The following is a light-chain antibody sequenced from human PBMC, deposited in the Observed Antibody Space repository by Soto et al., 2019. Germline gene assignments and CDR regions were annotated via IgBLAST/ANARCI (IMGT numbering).Light chain of an antibody. CDR1: QSVSSN. CDR3: QQSYDMPWT. V-gene: IGKV3-15*01. J-gene: IGKJ1*01. Sequence: EVVMTQSPATLSVSLGDRATLSCRASQSVSSNLAWYQQKPGQAPRLLMYGASTRATGFPARFSGSGSGTEFTLTISSLQSEDFAAYYCQQSYDMPWTFGQGTKVEI. CDR2: GAS.